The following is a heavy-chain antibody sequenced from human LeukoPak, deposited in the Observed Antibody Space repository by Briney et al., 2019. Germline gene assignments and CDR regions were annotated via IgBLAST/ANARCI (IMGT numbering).Heavy chain of an antibody. CDR2: IYYSGST. CDR1: GGSLSSYY. J-gene: IGHJ4*02. D-gene: IGHD6-19*01. CDR3: SRYPPDSSGWYRFDY. Sequence: SETLSLTCTVSGGSLSSYYWSWIPQPPVKGLEWIGYIYYSGSTNYNPSLKSRVTISVDTSKNQFSLKLSSLTAADTAVYYCSRYPPDSSGWYRFDYWGQGTLVPVSS. V-gene: IGHV4-59*01.